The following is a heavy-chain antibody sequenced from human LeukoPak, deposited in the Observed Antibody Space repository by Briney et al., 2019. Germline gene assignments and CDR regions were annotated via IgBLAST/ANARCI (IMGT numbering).Heavy chain of an antibody. CDR1: GFTFGSYA. V-gene: IGHV3-21*01. CDR3: ARDQGGERWFDP. D-gene: IGHD3-16*01. CDR2: ISSGSSFI. J-gene: IGHJ5*02. Sequence: GGSLRLSCAASGFTFGSYAMNWVRQAPGKGLEWVSSISSGSSFIYYPDSVKGRFTISRDNAKNSLYLQLDSLRAEDTAIYYCARDQGGERWFDPWGQGTLVTVSS.